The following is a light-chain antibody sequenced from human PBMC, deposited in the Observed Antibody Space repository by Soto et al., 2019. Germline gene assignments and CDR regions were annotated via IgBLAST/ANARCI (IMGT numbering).Light chain of an antibody. CDR3: QQYNSAPFT. V-gene: IGKV1-27*01. CDR2: AAS. Sequence: DIQMTQSPSSLSASVGDRVAITCRASQGISNYLAWYQQKPGKVPKLLIYAASTLQSGVPSRFSGSGSAPHFTLTISSLQPEDAATDYCQQYNSAPFTFGPGTKVDIK. J-gene: IGKJ3*01. CDR1: QGISNY.